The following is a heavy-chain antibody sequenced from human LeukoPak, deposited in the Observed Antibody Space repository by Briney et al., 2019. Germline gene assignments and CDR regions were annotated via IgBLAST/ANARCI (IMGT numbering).Heavy chain of an antibody. CDR1: GGSVSDYY. J-gene: IGHJ4*02. Sequence: SETLSLTCTISGGSVSDYYWSWIRQSPGKGLEWIGYIYHTGSTSYSPSLKSRVTISADTSQNQFSLKLSSVTAADTAVYYCASRKLGSDYWGQGTPVTVSS. CDR2: IYHTGST. V-gene: IGHV4-59*02. CDR3: ASRKLGSDY. D-gene: IGHD7-27*01.